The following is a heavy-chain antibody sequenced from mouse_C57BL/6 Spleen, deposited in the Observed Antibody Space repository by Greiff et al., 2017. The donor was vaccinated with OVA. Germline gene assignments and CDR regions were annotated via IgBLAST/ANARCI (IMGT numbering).Heavy chain of an antibody. V-gene: IGHV5-4*01. CDR1: GFTFSSYA. J-gene: IGHJ4*01. CDR3: AREDSNQYYYAMDY. D-gene: IGHD2-5*01. CDR2: ISDGGSYT. Sequence: DVMLVESGGGLVKPGGSLKLSCAASGFTFSSYAMSWVRQTPEKRLEWVATISDGGSYTYYPDNVKGRFTISRDNAKNNLYLQMSHLKSEDTAMYYCAREDSNQYYYAMDYWGQGTSVTVSS.